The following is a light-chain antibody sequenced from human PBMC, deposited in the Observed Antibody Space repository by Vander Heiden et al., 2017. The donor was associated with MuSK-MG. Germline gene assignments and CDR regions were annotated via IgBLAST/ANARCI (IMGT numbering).Light chain of an antibody. Sequence: DIQMTQSPSSLSVSVRDSVTITCQASQDISNYLNWYQQKPGKAPKLLIYDASNLETGVPSRFSGGGSGTDFTFTISSLQPEDIATYYCQQYDNLPLTFGPGTKVDI. CDR2: DAS. V-gene: IGKV1-33*01. CDR1: QDISNY. J-gene: IGKJ3*01. CDR3: QQYDNLPLT.